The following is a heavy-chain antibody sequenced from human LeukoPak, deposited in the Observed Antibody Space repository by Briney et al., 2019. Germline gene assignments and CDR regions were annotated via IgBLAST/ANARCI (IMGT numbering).Heavy chain of an antibody. V-gene: IGHV3-23*01. J-gene: IGHJ4*02. Sequence: GGSLRLSCAASGFTFSSYAMTWVRQPPGKGLEGVSSITGSTGSTYYADSVKGRFTISRDNAKNSLYLQMNSLRAEDTALYYCAKEGAEGFFDYWGQGTLVTVSS. CDR1: GFTFSSYA. CDR2: ITGSTGST. CDR3: AKEGAEGFFDY.